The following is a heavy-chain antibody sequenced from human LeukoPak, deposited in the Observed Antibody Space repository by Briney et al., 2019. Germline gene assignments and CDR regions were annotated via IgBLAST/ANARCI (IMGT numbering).Heavy chain of an antibody. Sequence: GKSLTLSCVASQFTFSHYGMHWVRQAPGKGLEWVAVIWNDGSSQYYADSVKGRFTISRDNFQKTVYLQMNSLRAEDTAVYYCAKDAQRGFGYSNSLEYWGQGTLVTVSS. D-gene: IGHD4-11*01. J-gene: IGHJ4*02. V-gene: IGHV3-33*06. CDR1: QFTFSHYG. CDR3: AKDAQRGFGYSNSLEY. CDR2: IWNDGSSQ.